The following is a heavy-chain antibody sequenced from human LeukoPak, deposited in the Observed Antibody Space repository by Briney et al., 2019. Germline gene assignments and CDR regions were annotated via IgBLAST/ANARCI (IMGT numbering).Heavy chain of an antibody. CDR3: ARGTVAGKAPY. Sequence: PGRSLRLSCAASGFTFSSYGMHWVRQAPGKGLEWVAVIWYDGSNKYYADSVKGRFTISRDNAKNSLHLQMNSLRAEDTAVYYCARGTVAGKAPYWGQGTLVTVSS. CDR1: GFTFSSYG. D-gene: IGHD6-19*01. CDR2: IWYDGSNK. J-gene: IGHJ4*02. V-gene: IGHV3-33*01.